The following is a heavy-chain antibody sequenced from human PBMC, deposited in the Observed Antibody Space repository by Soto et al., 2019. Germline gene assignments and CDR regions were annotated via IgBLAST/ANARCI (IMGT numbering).Heavy chain of an antibody. CDR2: ISNRGDT. Sequence: GGSLRLRCTASGFIVSDTYVNWVRQAPGKGLEWVSVISNRGDTHYADSVRGRFSLSRDTSDNTLHLQMNNLRVEDTAVYYCAREPRYCRGGSCSITGDAYDIWGQGTMVTVSS. CDR1: GFIVSDTY. CDR3: AREPRYCRGGSCSITGDAYDI. J-gene: IGHJ3*02. V-gene: IGHV3-66*01. D-gene: IGHD2-15*01.